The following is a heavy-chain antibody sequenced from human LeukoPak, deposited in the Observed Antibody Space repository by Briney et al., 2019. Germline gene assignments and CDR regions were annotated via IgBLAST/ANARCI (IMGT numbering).Heavy chain of an antibody. CDR3: ARMGATYDAFDI. V-gene: IGHV4-30-2*02. Sequence: PSQTLSLTCAASGASISSGGYSWSWIRQPPGKGLEWIGYIYHSGATYYTPSLKGRITISIDTSKDQFSLELSSVTAADTAVYYCARMGATYDAFDIWGQGTMVTVSS. CDR1: GASISSGGYS. J-gene: IGHJ3*02. CDR2: IYHSGAT. D-gene: IGHD1-26*01.